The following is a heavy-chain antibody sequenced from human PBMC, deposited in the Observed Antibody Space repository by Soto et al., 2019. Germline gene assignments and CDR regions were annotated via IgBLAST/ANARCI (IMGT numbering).Heavy chain of an antibody. D-gene: IGHD1-1*01. Sequence: GGSLRLSFAASGFTFSSYAMSWVRQAPGKGLEWVPAISGSGGSTYYADSVKGRSTISRDNSKNTLYLQMNSLRAEDTAVYYCAKSRIKTGTYYGMDVWGQGTTVTVS. V-gene: IGHV3-23*01. CDR3: AKSRIKTGTYYGMDV. CDR1: GFTFSSYA. J-gene: IGHJ6*02. CDR2: ISGSGGST.